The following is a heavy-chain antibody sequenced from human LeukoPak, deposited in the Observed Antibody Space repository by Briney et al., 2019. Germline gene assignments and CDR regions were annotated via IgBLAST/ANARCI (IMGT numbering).Heavy chain of an antibody. CDR1: GYSFTSYW. CDR2: IYPGDSDT. CDR3: AKYSSSWSYYFDY. V-gene: IGHV5-51*01. D-gene: IGHD6-13*01. Sequence: GESLKISCKGSGYSFTSYWSGWVRPMPGKGLEWMGIIYPGDSDTRYSPSFQGQVTISADKSISTAYLQWSSLKASDTAMYYCAKYSSSWSYYFDYWGQGTLVTVSS. J-gene: IGHJ4*02.